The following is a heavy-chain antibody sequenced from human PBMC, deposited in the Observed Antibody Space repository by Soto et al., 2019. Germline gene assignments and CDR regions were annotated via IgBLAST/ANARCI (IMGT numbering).Heavy chain of an antibody. V-gene: IGHV3-48*02. CDR2: ISVGSGSI. CDR1: GFTFSSYA. D-gene: IGHD1-26*01. Sequence: EAHLVESGGGLVQPGRSRRLSCAASGFTFSSYAFNWVRQAPGKGLEWISYISVGSGSIFYADSVKGRFTISRDDAQNSLYLQMNTLRDADTAIYFCVRDAKWAFDIWGQGKTVIVSS. J-gene: IGHJ3*02. CDR3: VRDAKWAFDI.